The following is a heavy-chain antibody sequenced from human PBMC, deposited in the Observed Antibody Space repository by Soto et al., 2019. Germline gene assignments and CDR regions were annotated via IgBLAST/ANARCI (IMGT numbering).Heavy chain of an antibody. CDR1: GFTFESYG. CDR2: ISHEGVMK. J-gene: IGHJ6*02. D-gene: IGHD4-17*01. V-gene: IGHV3-30*03. Sequence: TGGSLRLSCTASGFTFESYGMHWVRQTPGKGLEWLAYISHEGVMKFYAGSVKGRFTISRDNSKNTLYLQLSSLRPEDTAVYYCAADSQQVGYGTLYNYFYGMDVWGQGTTVTVSS. CDR3: AADSQQVGYGTLYNYFYGMDV.